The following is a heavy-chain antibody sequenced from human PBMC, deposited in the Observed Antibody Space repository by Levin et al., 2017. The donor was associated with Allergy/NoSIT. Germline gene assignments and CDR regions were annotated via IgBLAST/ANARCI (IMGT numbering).Heavy chain of an antibody. CDR1: GYSIRSPYY. CDR3: ARALADGTED. J-gene: IGHJ4*02. Sequence: ASETLSLTCAVSGYSIRSPYYWGWIRQPPGKGLEWIGSISHTGRTYYNPALKSQLTMSVDTSKNQFSLKVRSVTAADAAVYYCARALADGTEDWGQGTLVIVSS. V-gene: IGHV4-38-2*01. CDR2: ISHTGRT.